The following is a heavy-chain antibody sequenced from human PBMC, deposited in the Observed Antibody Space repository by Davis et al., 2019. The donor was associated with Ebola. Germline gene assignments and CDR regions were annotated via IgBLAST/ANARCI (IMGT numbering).Heavy chain of an antibody. CDR1: GYTFTGYY. Sequence: ASVTVSCKASGYTFTGYYMHWVRQAPGQGLEWMGRINPNSGGTNYAQKFQGRVTMTRDTSISTAYMELSRLRSDDTAVYYCARRYCSSTSCYGSWFDPWGQGTLVTVSS. V-gene: IGHV1-2*06. CDR2: INPNSGGT. CDR3: ARRYCSSTSCYGSWFDP. D-gene: IGHD2-2*01. J-gene: IGHJ5*02.